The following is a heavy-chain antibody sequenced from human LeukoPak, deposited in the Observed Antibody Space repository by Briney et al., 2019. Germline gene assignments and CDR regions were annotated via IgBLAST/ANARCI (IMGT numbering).Heavy chain of an antibody. CDR2: IYSGGST. J-gene: IGHJ4*02. CDR1: GFTVSSNY. CDR3: AGGKDSSGYPLEY. V-gene: IGHV3-66*02. D-gene: IGHD3-22*01. Sequence: GGSLRLSCAASGFTVSSNYMSWVRQAPGKGLERASVIYSGGSTYYADSVKGRFTISRDNSKNTLYLQMNSLRAEDTAVYYCAGGKDSSGYPLEYWGQGTLVTVSS.